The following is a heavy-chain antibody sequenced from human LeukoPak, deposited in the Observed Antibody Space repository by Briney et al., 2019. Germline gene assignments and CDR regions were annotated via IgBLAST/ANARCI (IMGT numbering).Heavy chain of an antibody. CDR3: ATDGQSSGWYGFDY. J-gene: IGHJ4*02. CDR2: ITSPVGHI. D-gene: IGHD6-19*01. V-gene: IGHV3-21*01. CDR1: GFKFSTYS. Sequence: GGSLRLSCAASGFKFSTYSMNWVRQAPGKGLEWVSSITSPVGHIYYADSLKGRITISRDNAESSLYLQMNSLRAEDTAVYYCATDGQSSGWYGFDYWGQGTLVTVSS.